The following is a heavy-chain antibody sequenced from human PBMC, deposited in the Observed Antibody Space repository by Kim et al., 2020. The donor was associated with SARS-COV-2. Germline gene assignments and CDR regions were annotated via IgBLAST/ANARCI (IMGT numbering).Heavy chain of an antibody. CDR1: GYSCTSYW. D-gene: IGHD3-10*01. V-gene: IGHV5-51*01. CDR2: IYPGDSDT. Sequence: GESLKISCKGSGYSCTSYWIGWVRQMPGKGLEWMGIIYPGDSDTRYSPSFQGQVTISADKSISTAYLQWSSLKASDTAMYYCARQGGPGGSGTYGMDVWGQGTTVTVSS. J-gene: IGHJ6*02. CDR3: ARQGGPGGSGTYGMDV.